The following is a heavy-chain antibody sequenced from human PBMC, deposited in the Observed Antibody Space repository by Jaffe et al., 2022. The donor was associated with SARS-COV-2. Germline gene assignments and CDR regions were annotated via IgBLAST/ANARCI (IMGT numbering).Heavy chain of an antibody. CDR2: ISYDGSNK. V-gene: IGHV3-30-3*01. CDR3: ARASSDGDYYYYGMDV. J-gene: IGHJ6*02. Sequence: QVQLVESGGGVVQPGRSLRLSCAASGFTFSSYAMHWVRQAPGKGLEWVAVISYDGSNKYYADSVKGRFTISRDNSKNTLYLQMNSLRAEDTAVYYCARASSDGDYYYYGMDVWGQGTTVTVSS. D-gene: IGHD6-19*01. CDR1: GFTFSSYA.